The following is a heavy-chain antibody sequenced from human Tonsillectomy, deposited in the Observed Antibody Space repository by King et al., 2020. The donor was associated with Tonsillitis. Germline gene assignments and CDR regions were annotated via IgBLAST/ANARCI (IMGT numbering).Heavy chain of an antibody. Sequence: VQLVESGGGLVQPGGSLRLSCAASGFTFSNYWMHWVRQGPGKGLVWVSRINSDGSSTSYADSVKGRFTISRDNAKNTLYLQMNSLRAEDTAVYYCVRGRLGWYHFDYWGQGTLVPVSS. CDR3: VRGRLGWYHFDY. CDR2: INSDGSST. CDR1: GFTFSNYW. J-gene: IGHJ4*02. D-gene: IGHD3-16*01. V-gene: IGHV3-74*01.